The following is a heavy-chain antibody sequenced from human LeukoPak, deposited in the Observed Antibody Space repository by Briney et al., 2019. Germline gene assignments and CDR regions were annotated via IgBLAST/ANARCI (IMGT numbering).Heavy chain of an antibody. J-gene: IGHJ4*02. V-gene: IGHV4-59*01. Sequence: SETLSLTCTVSGGSISSYYWSWIRQPPGKGLEWIGYIYYSGSTNYNPSLKSRVTISVDTSKNQFSLKLSSVTAADTAVYYCARGKSGYSSSWYAEYYFDYWGQGTLVTVPS. CDR3: ARGKSGYSSSWYAEYYFDY. CDR1: GGSISSYY. CDR2: IYYSGST. D-gene: IGHD6-13*01.